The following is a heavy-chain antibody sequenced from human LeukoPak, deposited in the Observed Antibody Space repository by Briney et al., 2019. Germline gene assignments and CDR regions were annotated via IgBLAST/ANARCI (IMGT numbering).Heavy chain of an antibody. CDR2: INPNSGGT. CDR3: ASELVFVY. Sequence: ASVKVSCKASGYTFISHYVHWVRQAPGQGLEWMGWINPNSGGTNYAQKFQGRVTMTRDTSISTAYMELSRLRSDDTAVYYCASELVFVYWGQGTLVTVSS. V-gene: IGHV1-2*02. CDR1: GYTFISHY. D-gene: IGHD6-13*01. J-gene: IGHJ4*02.